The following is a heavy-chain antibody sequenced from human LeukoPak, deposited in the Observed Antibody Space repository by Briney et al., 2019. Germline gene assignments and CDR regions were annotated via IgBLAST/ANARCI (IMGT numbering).Heavy chain of an antibody. D-gene: IGHD5-24*01. Sequence: SETLSLTCAVHDGPFSGYYWSWIRQPPGKGLEWIGEISQRGSPNYNPSLKSRVTISVDRSKNQFSLKLSSVTAADTAVYYCARGRGMATILLDYWGQGTLVTVSS. J-gene: IGHJ4*02. V-gene: IGHV4-34*01. CDR2: ISQRGSP. CDR3: ARGRGMATILLDY. CDR1: DGPFSGYY.